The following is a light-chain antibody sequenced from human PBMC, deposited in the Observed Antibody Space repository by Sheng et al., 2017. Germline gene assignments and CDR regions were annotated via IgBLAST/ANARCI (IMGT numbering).Light chain of an antibody. J-gene: IGKJ1*01. CDR1: QSVFYSSNNKNY. Sequence: DIVMTQSPDSLAVSLGERATINCKSSQSVFYSSNNKNYLAGISRNQDSLLFCSFTGHLPGNPGSRDRFSGSGSGTDFTLTISSLQAEDVAVYYCQQSNNWPWTFGQGTKV. V-gene: IGKV4-1*01. CDR2: GHL. CDR3: QQSNNWPWT.